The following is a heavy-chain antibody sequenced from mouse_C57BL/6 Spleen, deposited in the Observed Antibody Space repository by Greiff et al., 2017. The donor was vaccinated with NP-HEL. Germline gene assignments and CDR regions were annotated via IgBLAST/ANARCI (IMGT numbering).Heavy chain of an antibody. V-gene: IGHV1-72*01. D-gene: IGHD1-1*01. J-gene: IGHJ4*01. CDR3: ARRDYYGSEGGAMDY. CDR1: GYTFTSYW. CDR2: IDPNSGGT. Sequence: QVQLQQPGAALVKPGASVKLSCKASGYTFTSYWMHWVKQRPGRGLEWIGRIDPNSGGTKYNEKFKSKATLTVDKPSSTAYMQLSSLTSEDSAVYYCARRDYYGSEGGAMDYWGQGTSVTVSS.